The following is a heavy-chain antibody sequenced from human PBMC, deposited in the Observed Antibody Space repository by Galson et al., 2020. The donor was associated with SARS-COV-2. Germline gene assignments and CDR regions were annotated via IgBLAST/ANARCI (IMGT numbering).Heavy chain of an antibody. Sequence: ASVKVSCKASGYTFTSYDINWVRQATGQGLEWMGWMNPNSGNTGYAQKFQGRVTMTRNTSISTAYMELSSLRSEDTAVYYCARGNDFWSGYSATANYYYYYGMDVWGQGTTVTVSS. J-gene: IGHJ6*02. CDR2: MNPNSGNT. CDR3: ARGNDFWSGYSATANYYYYYGMDV. V-gene: IGHV1-8*01. D-gene: IGHD3-3*01. CDR1: GYTFTSYD.